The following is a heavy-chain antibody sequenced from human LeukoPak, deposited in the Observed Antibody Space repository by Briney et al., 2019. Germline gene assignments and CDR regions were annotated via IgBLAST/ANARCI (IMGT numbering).Heavy chain of an antibody. V-gene: IGHV1-8*03. Sequence: GASVKVSCKASGYTFTSYDISWVRQATGQGLEWMGWMNPNSGNTGYAQKFQGRVTITRNTSISTAYMELSSLRSEDTAVYYCARRRSIAVAGTSNWFDPRGQGTLVTVSS. CDR3: ARRRSIAVAGTSNWFDP. CDR1: GYTFTSYD. J-gene: IGHJ5*02. CDR2: MNPNSGNT. D-gene: IGHD6-19*01.